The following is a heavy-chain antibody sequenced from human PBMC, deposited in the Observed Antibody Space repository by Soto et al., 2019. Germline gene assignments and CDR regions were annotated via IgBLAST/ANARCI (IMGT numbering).Heavy chain of an antibody. CDR2: LYPDGRA. V-gene: IGHV3-53*01. J-gene: IGHJ4*02. CDR1: GFTVSTNY. Sequence: LRLSCAASGFTVSTNYLTWVRQAPVKGLKCVSVLYPDGRAYYADAVKGRFTISTDNSKNSVYLQMNILRDEDTAVYYCARGLGRENHDNRGYFHLDYWGQGALVTVSS. D-gene: IGHD3-22*01. CDR3: ARGLGRENHDNRGYFHLDY.